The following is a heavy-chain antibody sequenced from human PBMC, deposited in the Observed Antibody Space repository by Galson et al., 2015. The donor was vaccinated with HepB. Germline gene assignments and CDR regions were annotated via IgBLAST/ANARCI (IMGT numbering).Heavy chain of an antibody. D-gene: IGHD6-13*01. J-gene: IGHJ4*02. Sequence: LRLSCAASGFTFSDYYMSWIRQAPGKGLEWVSYISSSSSYTNYADSVKGRFTISRDNAKNLLFLQMNSLRADDTAVYYCARWGYTSGWYYVDYWGQGTLVTVSS. CDR2: ISSSSSYT. CDR1: GFTFSDYY. CDR3: ARWGYTSGWYYVDY. V-gene: IGHV3-11*03.